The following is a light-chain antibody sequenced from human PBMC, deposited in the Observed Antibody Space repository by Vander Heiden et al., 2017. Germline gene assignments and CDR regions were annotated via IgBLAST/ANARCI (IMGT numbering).Light chain of an antibody. CDR2: TTK. J-gene: IGLJ3*02. CDR3: STWDDSLNGWV. Sequence: HSVVTQPPSASGTPGQRVTISCSGSKPNIGTNTVNWYQQLPGTAPKLLIHTTKERPSGVPDRFSGSKSGTSASLAISGLQSEDEADYYCSTWDDSLNGWVFGGGTKLTVL. V-gene: IGLV1-44*01. CDR1: KPNIGTNT.